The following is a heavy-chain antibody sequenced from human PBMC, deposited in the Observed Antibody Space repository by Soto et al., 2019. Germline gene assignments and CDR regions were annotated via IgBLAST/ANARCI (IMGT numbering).Heavy chain of an antibody. CDR3: AASIFYYGMDV. Sequence: GESLKISCKGSGYTFTNYWIGWVRQMPGKGLEWMGIIYPGDSDTKYNPSFQGQVTISADKSITTTYLQWSSLKASDTAIYYCAASIFYYGMDVWGQGTTVTVSS. CDR1: GYTFTNYW. V-gene: IGHV5-51*01. J-gene: IGHJ6*02. CDR2: IYPGDSDT.